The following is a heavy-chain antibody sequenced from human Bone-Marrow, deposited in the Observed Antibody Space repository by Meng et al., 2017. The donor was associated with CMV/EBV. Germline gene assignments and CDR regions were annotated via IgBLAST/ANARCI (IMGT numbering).Heavy chain of an antibody. Sequence: GGSLRLSCAASGFTFDDYAMHWVRQAPGKGLEWVSGISWNSGSIGYADSVKDRFTISRDNAKNSLYLQMNSLRAEDTAVYYCARRGFVVVPAAPFDYWGQGTLVTVSS. D-gene: IGHD2-2*01. V-gene: IGHV3-9*01. CDR3: ARRGFVVVPAAPFDY. CDR2: ISWNSGSI. J-gene: IGHJ4*02. CDR1: GFTFDDYA.